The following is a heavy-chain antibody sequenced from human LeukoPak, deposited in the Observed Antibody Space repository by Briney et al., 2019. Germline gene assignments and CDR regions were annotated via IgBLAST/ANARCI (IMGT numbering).Heavy chain of an antibody. Sequence: GGSLRLSCAASGFTFSSYAMSWVRQAPGKGLEWVSAISGSGGSTYYADSVKGRLTISRDNSKNTLYLQMNSLRAEDTAVYYCARGRMITFGGVIDDAFDIWGQGRMVTVSS. CDR1: GFTFSSYA. V-gene: IGHV3-23*01. J-gene: IGHJ3*02. D-gene: IGHD3-16*02. CDR2: ISGSGGST. CDR3: ARGRMITFGGVIDDAFDI.